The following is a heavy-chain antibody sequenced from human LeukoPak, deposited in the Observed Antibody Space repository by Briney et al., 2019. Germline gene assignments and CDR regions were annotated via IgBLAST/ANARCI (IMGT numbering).Heavy chain of an antibody. CDR1: GYTFTGYY. CDR3: ARDPHQDYEVSSFDY. CDR2: INPNSGGT. Sequence: GASVKVSCKASGYTFTGYYMHWVRQAPGQGLEWMGWINPNSGGTNYAQKFQGRVTMTRDTSISKAYMELSRLRSDDTAVYYCARDPHQDYEVSSFDYWGQGTLVTVSS. J-gene: IGHJ4*02. D-gene: IGHD4-17*01. V-gene: IGHV1-2*02.